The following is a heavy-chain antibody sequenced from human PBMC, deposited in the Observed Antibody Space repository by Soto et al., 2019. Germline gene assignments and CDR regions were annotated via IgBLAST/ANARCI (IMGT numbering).Heavy chain of an antibody. D-gene: IGHD2-15*01. Sequence: GGSLRLSCSASGFTFSSYAMHWVRQAPGKGLEYVSAISSNGGSTYYADSVKGRFTIYRDNSKNTLYLQMSSLRAEDTAVYYCVKGAIVVVVPFDYWGQGTLVTVSS. J-gene: IGHJ4*02. CDR1: GFTFSSYA. CDR3: VKGAIVVVVPFDY. CDR2: ISSNGGST. V-gene: IGHV3-64D*06.